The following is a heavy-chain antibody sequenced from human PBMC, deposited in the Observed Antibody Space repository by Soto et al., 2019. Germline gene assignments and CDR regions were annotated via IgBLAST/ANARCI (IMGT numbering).Heavy chain of an antibody. Sequence: QVQLVESGGGVVQPGRSLRLSCAASGFTFSSYGMHWVRQAPGKGLEWVAVISYDGSNKYYADSVKGRFTISRDNSKNTLYLRMNSLRAEDTAVYYCAKDNYDSSGYYGYFDYWCQGTLVTVSS. D-gene: IGHD3-22*01. CDR3: AKDNYDSSGYYGYFDY. CDR1: GFTFSSYG. CDR2: ISYDGSNK. J-gene: IGHJ4*02. V-gene: IGHV3-30*18.